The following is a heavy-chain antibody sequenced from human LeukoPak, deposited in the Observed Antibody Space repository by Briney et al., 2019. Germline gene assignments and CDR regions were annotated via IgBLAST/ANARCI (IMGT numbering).Heavy chain of an antibody. CDR2: ISGSGGST. J-gene: IGHJ4*02. CDR1: GFTFSSYA. Sequence: SGGSLRLSCAASGFTFSSYAMSWVRQAPGKGLEWVSAISGSGGSTYYADSVKGRFTISRDNSKNTLYLQMNSLGAEDTAVYYCARDGLIAAAFPTLFDYWGQGTLVTVSS. D-gene: IGHD6-13*01. V-gene: IGHV3-23*01. CDR3: ARDGLIAAAFPTLFDY.